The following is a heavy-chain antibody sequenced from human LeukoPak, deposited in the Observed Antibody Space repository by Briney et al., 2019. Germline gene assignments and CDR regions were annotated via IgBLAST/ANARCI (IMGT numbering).Heavy chain of an antibody. D-gene: IGHD2-15*01. CDR2: INPNSGGT. J-gene: IGHJ5*02. V-gene: IGHV1-2*02. CDR1: GYTFTGYY. Sequence: ASVKVSCKASGYTFTGYYMHWVRQAPGQGLEWMGWINPNSGGTNYAQKFQGRVTMTRDTSISTAYMELSRLRSDDTAVYYCAREHYCSGGSCYTWFDPWGQGTLVTVSS. CDR3: AREHYCSGGSCYTWFDP.